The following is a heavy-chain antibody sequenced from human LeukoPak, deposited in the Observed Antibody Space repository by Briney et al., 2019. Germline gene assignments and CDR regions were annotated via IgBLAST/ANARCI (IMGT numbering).Heavy chain of an antibody. CDR2: INPNSGGT. V-gene: IGHV1-2*02. CDR1: GYTFTGYY. D-gene: IGHD1-1*01. CDR3: AMASTTGTTRTYFEH. Sequence: GASVKVSCKASGYTFTGYYMHWVRQAPGQGLEWMGWINPNSGGTNYAQKFQGRVTMTRDTSISTAYMELSTLRSDDTAVYYCAMASTTGTTRTYFEHWGQGTLVTVSS. J-gene: IGHJ4*02.